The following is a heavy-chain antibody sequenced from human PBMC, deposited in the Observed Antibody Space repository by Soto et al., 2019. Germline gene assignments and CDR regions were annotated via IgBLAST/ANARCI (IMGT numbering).Heavy chain of an antibody. CDR3: ARDRVNDYGDYGRIDY. CDR1: GFTFSSYG. V-gene: IGHV3-33*01. J-gene: IGHJ4*02. D-gene: IGHD4-17*01. Sequence: QVQLVESGGGVVQPGRSLRLSCAASGFTFSSYGMHWVRQAPGKGLEWVAVIWYDGSNKYYADSVKGRFTISRDNYKNTLYLQMNSLRAEDTAVYYCARDRVNDYGDYGRIDYWGQGTLVTVAS. CDR2: IWYDGSNK.